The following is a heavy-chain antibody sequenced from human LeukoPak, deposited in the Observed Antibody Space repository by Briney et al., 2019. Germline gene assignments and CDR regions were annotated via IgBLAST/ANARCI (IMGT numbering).Heavy chain of an antibody. Sequence: TGGSLRLSCVASGFTFRTYAMSWVRQAPGKGLEWVSGISDSGGTTYYVDSVKGRFTISRDNSKNTLYLQMNSLRAEDTAVYYCARGGAFDIWGQGTMVTVSS. CDR3: ARGGAFDI. CDR2: ISDSGGTT. J-gene: IGHJ3*02. CDR1: GFTFRTYA. V-gene: IGHV3-23*01.